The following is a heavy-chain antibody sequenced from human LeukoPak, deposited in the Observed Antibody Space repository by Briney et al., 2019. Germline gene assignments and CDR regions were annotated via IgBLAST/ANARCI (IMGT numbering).Heavy chain of an antibody. CDR3: ARGREGPYWTFDI. CDR1: GFTVSSNY. D-gene: IGHD2-15*01. CDR2: IYSGGST. J-gene: IGHJ3*02. Sequence: GGSLRLSCAASGFTVSSNYMSWVRQAPGKGLEWVSVIYSGGSTYYADSVKGRFTISRDNSKNTLYLQMNSLRAEDTAVYYCARGREGPYWTFDIWGQGTMVTVSS. V-gene: IGHV3-53*01.